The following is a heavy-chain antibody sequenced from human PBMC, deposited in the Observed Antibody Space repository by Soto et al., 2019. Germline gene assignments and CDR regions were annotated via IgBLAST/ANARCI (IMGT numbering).Heavy chain of an antibody. CDR2: INHSGIT. Sequence: QVQLQQWGAGLLKPSETLSLTCAVYGGSFSGYYWRWIRQPPGKGLEWIGEINHSGITNYNPSLKSRVTLSVETSKNQFSLKLSSVTAADTAVYYCARGRSSGRRGDYFDCWGQGTLVTVSS. D-gene: IGHD6-19*01. J-gene: IGHJ4*02. V-gene: IGHV4-34*01. CDR3: ARGRSSGRRGDYFDC. CDR1: GGSFSGYY.